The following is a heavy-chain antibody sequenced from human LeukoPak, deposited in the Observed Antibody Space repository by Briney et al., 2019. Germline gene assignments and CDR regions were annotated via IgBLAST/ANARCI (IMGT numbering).Heavy chain of an antibody. D-gene: IGHD6-19*01. CDR1: GFTFSSYW. J-gene: IGHJ4*02. CDR2: INSDGSST. Sequence: GGSLRLSCAASGFTFSSYWMHWVRHAPGKGLVWVSRINSDGSSTSYADSVKGRFTISRDNAKNTLYLQMNSLRAEDTAVYYCARDAPWQWLVLVYWGQGTLVTVSS. CDR3: ARDAPWQWLVLVY. V-gene: IGHV3-74*01.